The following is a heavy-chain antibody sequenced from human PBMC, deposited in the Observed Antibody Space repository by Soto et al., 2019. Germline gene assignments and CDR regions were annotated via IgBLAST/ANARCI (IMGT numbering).Heavy chain of an antibody. CDR3: ARAPRNWGFDF. CDR2: MNPVSVDT. CDR1: GYTFTSYD. V-gene: IGHV1-8*01. Sequence: QVQLVQSGAEVKKPGASVKVSCKASGYTFTSYDFNWVRQATGQGPEWLGWMNPVSVDTGYSQKFQGRVTMTSDTSISTAYMELSSLRSEDTAVYYCARAPRNWGFDFWGQGTQVTVSS. D-gene: IGHD7-27*01. J-gene: IGHJ4*02.